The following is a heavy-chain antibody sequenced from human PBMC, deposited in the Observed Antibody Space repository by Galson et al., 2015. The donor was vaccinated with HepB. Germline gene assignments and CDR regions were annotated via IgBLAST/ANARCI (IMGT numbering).Heavy chain of an antibody. CDR2: INPSGGST. CDR3: ARDYRDFWSGYYNLPFDYYYYYMDV. Sequence: SVKVSCKASGYTFTSYYMHWVRQAPGQGLEWMGIINPSGGSTSYAQKFQGRVTMTRDTSTSTVYMELSSLRSEDTAVYYCARDYRDFWSGYYNLPFDYYYYYMDVWGKGTTVTVSS. V-gene: IGHV1-46*01. CDR1: GYTFTSYY. D-gene: IGHD3-3*01. J-gene: IGHJ6*03.